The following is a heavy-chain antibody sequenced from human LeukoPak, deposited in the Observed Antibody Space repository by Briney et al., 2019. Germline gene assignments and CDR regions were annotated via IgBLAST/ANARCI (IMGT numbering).Heavy chain of an antibody. CDR1: GYTFTGYY. CDR2: IIPNSGGT. V-gene: IGHV1-2*02. Sequence: ASVKVSCKSSGYTFTGYYLHWVRQAPGQGLEWMGWIIPNSGGTNYAQKFQGRVTMTRDTSISTAYMDLSRLRSDDTAVYYCAWGGAAPEGYWFFDLWGRGTLVTVSS. D-gene: IGHD6-13*01. CDR3: AWGGAAPEGYWFFDL. J-gene: IGHJ2*01.